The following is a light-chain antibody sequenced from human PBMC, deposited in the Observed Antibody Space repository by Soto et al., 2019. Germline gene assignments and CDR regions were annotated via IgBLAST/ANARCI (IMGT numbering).Light chain of an antibody. Sequence: VLTHAPATLSLSPGERATLSCRASQSVSSYLAWYQQKPGQAPRLLIYDASNRATGIPARFSGSGSGTDFTLTISSLEPEDFAVYYCQQRGTFGQGTKVDIK. CDR3: QQRGT. CDR2: DAS. CDR1: QSVSSY. V-gene: IGKV3-11*01. J-gene: IGKJ1*01.